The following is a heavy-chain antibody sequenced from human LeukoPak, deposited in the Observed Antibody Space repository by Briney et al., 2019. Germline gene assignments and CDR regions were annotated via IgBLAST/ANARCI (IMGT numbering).Heavy chain of an antibody. CDR2: INHSGST. V-gene: IGHV4-34*01. CDR3: AREKTGQDGMDV. Sequence: SETLSLTCAVYGGSFSGYYWSWIRQPPGKGLEWIGEINHSGSTNYNPSLKSRVTISVDTSKNQFSLKLSSVTAADTAVYYCAREKTGQDGMDVWGQGTTVTVSS. J-gene: IGHJ6*02. CDR1: GGSFSGYY.